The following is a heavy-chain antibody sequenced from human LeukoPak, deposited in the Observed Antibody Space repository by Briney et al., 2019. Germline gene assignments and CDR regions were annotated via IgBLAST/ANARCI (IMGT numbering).Heavy chain of an antibody. V-gene: IGHV1-46*01. CDR3: ARDRSSRGSFFDI. CDR1: GYTFTSYY. J-gene: IGHJ3*02. D-gene: IGHD3-10*01. Sequence: EASVKVSCKASGYTFTSYYMHWVRQAPGQGLEWMGIINPSGGSTSYAQKFQGRVAMTRDTSTSTVYMELSSLRSEDTAVYYCARDRSSRGSFFDIWGQGTMVTVSS. CDR2: INPSGGST.